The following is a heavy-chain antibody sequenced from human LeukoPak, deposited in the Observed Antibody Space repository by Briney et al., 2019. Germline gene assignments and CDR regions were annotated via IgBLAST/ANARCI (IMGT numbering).Heavy chain of an antibody. V-gene: IGHV4-31*03. CDR1: GDSVTSGGYF. Sequence: SETLSLTCTVSGDSVTSGGYFWTWIRQHPGKGLEWIGYISNSGTTSYNPSLKSRVSISVDTSNNQFSLRLSSVTAADTAVYYCARDVVVTSSPDASDIWGQGTMVTVSS. CDR3: ARDVVVTSSPDASDI. D-gene: IGHD2-21*02. CDR2: ISNSGTT. J-gene: IGHJ3*02.